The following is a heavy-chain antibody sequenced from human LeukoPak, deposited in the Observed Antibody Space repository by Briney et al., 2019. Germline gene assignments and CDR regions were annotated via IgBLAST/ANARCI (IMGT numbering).Heavy chain of an antibody. Sequence: PGGSLRLSCAASGFTFSDYYMSWIRQAPGKGLEWGSYISSSGSTIYYADSVKGRFTISRDNAKNSLYLQMNSLRAEDTAVYYCARQNYDILTGPFDYWGQGTLVTVSS. CDR2: ISSSGSTI. D-gene: IGHD3-9*01. CDR3: ARQNYDILTGPFDY. J-gene: IGHJ4*02. CDR1: GFTFSDYY. V-gene: IGHV3-11*01.